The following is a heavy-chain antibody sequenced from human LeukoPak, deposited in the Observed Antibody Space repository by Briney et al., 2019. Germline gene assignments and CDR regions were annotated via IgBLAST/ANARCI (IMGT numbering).Heavy chain of an antibody. J-gene: IGHJ6*02. CDR1: GFTFDDYA. D-gene: IGHD1-14*01. CDR2: ISWNSGSI. CDR3: AKEAEVGWVMDV. V-gene: IGHV3-9*01. Sequence: GRSLRLSCAASGFTFDDYAMHWVRQAPVKGLEWVSGISWNSGSIGYADSVKGRFAISRDNAKNSLYLQMNSLRAEDTALYYCAKEAEVGWVMDVWGQGTTVTVSS.